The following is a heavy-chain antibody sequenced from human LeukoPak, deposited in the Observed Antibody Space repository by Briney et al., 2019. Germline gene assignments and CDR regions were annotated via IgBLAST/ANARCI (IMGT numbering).Heavy chain of an antibody. D-gene: IGHD2-15*01. V-gene: IGHV3-7*01. CDR1: GFTFSNYA. CDR3: AREDGYCSGGNCYSYFDS. CDR2: IKKTGSET. J-gene: IGHJ4*02. Sequence: GGSLRLSCAASGFTFSNYAMSRVRQAPGKGLEWVAYIKKTGSETYYVDSVKGRFTITRDNTRNSLFLQMYSLRAEDTAVYFCAREDGYCSGGNCYSYFDSWGQGTLVTVSS.